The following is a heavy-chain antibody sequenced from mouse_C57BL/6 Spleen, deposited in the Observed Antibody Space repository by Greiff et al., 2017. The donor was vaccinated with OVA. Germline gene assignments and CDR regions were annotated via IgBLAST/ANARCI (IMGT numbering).Heavy chain of an antibody. Sequence: VQLKESGGGLVKPGGSLKLSCAASGFTFSDYGMHWVRQAPEKGLEWVAYISSGSSTIYYADTVKGRFTISRDNAKNTLFLQMTSLRSEDTAMYYCARGAAYYSNYGDYWGQGTTLTVSS. CDR3: ARGAAYYSNYGDY. CDR1: GFTFSDYG. J-gene: IGHJ2*01. CDR2: ISSGSSTI. D-gene: IGHD2-5*01. V-gene: IGHV5-17*01.